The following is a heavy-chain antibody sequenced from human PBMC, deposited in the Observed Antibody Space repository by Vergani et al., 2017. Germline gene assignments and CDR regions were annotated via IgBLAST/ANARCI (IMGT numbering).Heavy chain of an antibody. CDR2: ISVYNGET. D-gene: IGHD1-26*01. Sequence: QVQLVQSGAEVKKPGASVKVSCEGSGYTFRNYGISWVRQAPGEGLEWLGWISVYNGETKFAQKCQGRVTLTRDTSTDTAYMEMGSLRSDDTAVYYCARDRGNSGDYNFDYWGQGTLVTVSS. V-gene: IGHV1-18*04. J-gene: IGHJ4*02. CDR1: GYTFRNYG. CDR3: ARDRGNSGDYNFDY.